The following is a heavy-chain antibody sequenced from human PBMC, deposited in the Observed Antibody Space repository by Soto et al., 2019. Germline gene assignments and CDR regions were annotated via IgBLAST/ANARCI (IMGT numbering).Heavy chain of an antibody. V-gene: IGHV4-34*01. CDR3: ATRITVFGLLIPPFDP. J-gene: IGHJ5*02. D-gene: IGHD3-3*01. CDR2: INHTGGT. Sequence: PSETLSLTCTVSSDSISGLYWTWIRQPAGKGLEWIGEINHTGGTHYNPSLKSRVTMSVDTSKNQFSLRLSSVTAADTAIYYCATRITVFGLLIPPFDPWGQGTQVTVSS. CDR1: SDSISGLY.